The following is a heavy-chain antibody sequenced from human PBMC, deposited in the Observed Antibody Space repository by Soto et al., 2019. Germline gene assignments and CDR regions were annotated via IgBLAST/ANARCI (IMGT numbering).Heavy chain of an antibody. V-gene: IGHV3-74*01. J-gene: IGHJ5*02. CDR2: VNSDATDT. CDR3: VRGFPWFDP. Sequence: RLSCAACGFTFSSYWMHWVRQAPGKGLVWVSRVNSDATDTTYADSVRGRFTISRDNAKNTLYLQMNSLRAEDTAVYYCVRGFPWFDPWGQGTLVIVSS. CDR1: GFTFSSYW. D-gene: IGHD3-3*01.